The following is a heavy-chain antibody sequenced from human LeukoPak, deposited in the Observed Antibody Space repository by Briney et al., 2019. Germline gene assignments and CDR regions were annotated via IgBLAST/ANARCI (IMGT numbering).Heavy chain of an antibody. V-gene: IGHV3-23*01. CDR3: AKDLRGVGSLDY. J-gene: IGHJ4*02. CDR1: GFTFSSYA. Sequence: GGSLRLSCAVSGFTFSSYAMSWVRQTPGKGLEWVSGISGSGGSTYYADSVKGRLTISRDNSKNTLYLQMNSLRAEDTAVYYCAKDLRGVGSLDYWGQGTLVTVSS. CDR2: ISGSGGST. D-gene: IGHD4-17*01.